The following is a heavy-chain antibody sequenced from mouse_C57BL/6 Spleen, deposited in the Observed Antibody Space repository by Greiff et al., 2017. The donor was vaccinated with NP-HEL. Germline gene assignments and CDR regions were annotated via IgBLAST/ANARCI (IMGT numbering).Heavy chain of an antibody. V-gene: IGHV1-64*01. Sequence: QVQLQQPGAELVKPGASVKLSCKASGYTFTSYWMHWVKQRPGQGLEWIGMIHPNSGSTNYNEKFKSKATLTVDNSSSTAYMQLSSLTSEDSAVYYCAREVYYDYEDYFDYWGQGTTLTVSS. CDR2: IHPNSGST. J-gene: IGHJ2*01. D-gene: IGHD2-4*01. CDR1: GYTFTSYW. CDR3: AREVYYDYEDYFDY.